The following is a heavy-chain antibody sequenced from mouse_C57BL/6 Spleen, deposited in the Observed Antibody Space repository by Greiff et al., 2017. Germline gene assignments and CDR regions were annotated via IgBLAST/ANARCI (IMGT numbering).Heavy chain of an antibody. Sequence: QVQLKQPGTELVKPGASVKLSCKASGYTFTSYWMHWVKQRPGQGLEWIGNINPSNGGTNYNEKFKSKATLTVDKSSSTAYMQLSSLTSEDSAVYYCAILNGSSFYAMDDWGQGTSVTVSS. J-gene: IGHJ4*01. CDR3: AILNGSSFYAMDD. CDR1: GYTFTSYW. D-gene: IGHD1-1*01. V-gene: IGHV1-53*01. CDR2: INPSNGGT.